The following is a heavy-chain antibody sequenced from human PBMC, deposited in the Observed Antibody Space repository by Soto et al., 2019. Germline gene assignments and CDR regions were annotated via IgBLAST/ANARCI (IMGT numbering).Heavy chain of an antibody. CDR1: RFTNTSYY. D-gene: IGHD5-12*01. CDR3: ARDSNVAPGYYYMDV. J-gene: IGHJ6*03. Sequence: ASVKVSCKAPRFTNTSYYLQWARQATGQGLEWMGIINPSGGSTSCAQKFQGRVTMTRDTSTSTVYMELSSLRSEDTAVYYCARDSNVAPGYYYMDVWGKGTTVTVSS. V-gene: IGHV1-46*03. CDR2: INPSGGST.